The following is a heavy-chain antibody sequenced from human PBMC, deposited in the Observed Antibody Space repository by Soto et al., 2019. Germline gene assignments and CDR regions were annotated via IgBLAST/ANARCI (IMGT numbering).Heavy chain of an antibody. Sequence: ASVKVSCKASGGTFSSYAISWVRQAPGQGLEWMGGIIPIFGTANYAQKFQGRVTITADESTSTAYMELSSLRSEDTAVYYCARDPRSSSWTTYNWFDPWGQGTLVTVSS. CDR3: ARDPRSSSWTTYNWFDP. CDR1: GGTFSSYA. CDR2: IIPIFGTA. J-gene: IGHJ5*02. D-gene: IGHD6-13*01. V-gene: IGHV1-69*13.